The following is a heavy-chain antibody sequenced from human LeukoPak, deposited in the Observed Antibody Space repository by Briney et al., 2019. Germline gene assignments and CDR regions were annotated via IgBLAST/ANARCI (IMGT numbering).Heavy chain of an antibody. CDR2: INHSGST. Sequence: PSETLSLTCAVSGGSFSGYYWSSIRQPPEKGLESIGEINHSGSTNYNPSLKRRVTISQDTPKNHFSLKLSSVTAADTAVYYCASLYGSGSYPGSSNYYMDVWGKGTTVTVSS. CDR1: GGSFSGYY. CDR3: ASLYGSGSYPGSSNYYMDV. D-gene: IGHD3-10*01. V-gene: IGHV4-34*01. J-gene: IGHJ6*03.